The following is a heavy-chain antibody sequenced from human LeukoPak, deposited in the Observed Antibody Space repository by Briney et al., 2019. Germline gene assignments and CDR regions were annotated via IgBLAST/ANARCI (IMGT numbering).Heavy chain of an antibody. CDR2: IYTSGST. CDR3: ARGYNWGSPTRNFYYLDV. D-gene: IGHD7-27*01. V-gene: IGHV4-4*07. J-gene: IGHJ6*03. Sequence: PSETLSLTCTVSGGSISSYYWSWIRQPAGKGLEWIGRIYTSGSTNYNPSLTSRVTMSVDTSKNQFSLKLRSVTAADTAVYYCARGYNWGSPTRNFYYLDVWGKGTTVTVSS. CDR1: GGSISSYY.